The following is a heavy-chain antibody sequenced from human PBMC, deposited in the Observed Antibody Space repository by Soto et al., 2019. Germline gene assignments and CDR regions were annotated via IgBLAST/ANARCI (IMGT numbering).Heavy chain of an antibody. V-gene: IGHV4-59*01. CDR3: AVSSSSGPAYFDY. D-gene: IGHD6-6*01. Sequence: SETLSLTCSVSGGSISSYYWSWIRQPPGKGLEWIGYIYYSGSTNYNPPLKSRVTISVDTSKNQFSLKLSSVTAADTAVYYCAVSSSSGPAYFDYWGQGTLVTVSS. CDR1: GGSISSYY. J-gene: IGHJ4*02. CDR2: IYYSGST.